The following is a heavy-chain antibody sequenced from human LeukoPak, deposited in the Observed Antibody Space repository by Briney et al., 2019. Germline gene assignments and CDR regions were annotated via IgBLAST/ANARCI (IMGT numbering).Heavy chain of an antibody. Sequence: PGGSLRLSCVAYGFTFSSYAMSYVRQAPGKGLEWVSAISGSGGSIYYADSVKGRFTISRDNSKNTLYLQMNSLRAEDSAVYHCAVLNYYDSSGFYSNDVFDIWGQGTMVTVSA. CDR3: AVLNYYDSSGFYSNDVFDI. CDR1: GFTFSSYA. J-gene: IGHJ3*02. CDR2: ISGSGGSI. D-gene: IGHD3-22*01. V-gene: IGHV3-23*01.